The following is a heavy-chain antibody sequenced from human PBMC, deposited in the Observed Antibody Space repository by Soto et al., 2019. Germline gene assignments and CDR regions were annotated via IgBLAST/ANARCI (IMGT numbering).Heavy chain of an antibody. D-gene: IGHD5-18*01. J-gene: IGHJ4*02. CDR3: AKDIVRYTYGACDY. CDR1: GFTFNPYG. Sequence: QVQLVESGGAVVQPGKSLRLSCAASGFTFNPYGMYWVRQAPGKGLEWVAAISYDGSNKYHADSVKGRFTISGDNSKNTLYLQMNSLRVEDTAVYYCAKDIVRYTYGACDYWCQGALVTVSS. V-gene: IGHV3-30*18. CDR2: ISYDGSNK.